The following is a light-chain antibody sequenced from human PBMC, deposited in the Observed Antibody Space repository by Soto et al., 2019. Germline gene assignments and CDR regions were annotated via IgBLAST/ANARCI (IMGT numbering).Light chain of an antibody. J-gene: IGLJ2*01. CDR2: EGS. Sequence: QSALTQPASVSGSPGQSITISRTGTSSDVGSYNLVSWYQHHPGKAPKLMIYEGSKRPSGVSNRFSGSKSGNTASLTISGLQAEDEADYYCCSYAGSSNLVVFGGGTQLTVL. V-gene: IGLV2-23*01. CDR1: SSDVGSYNL. CDR3: CSYAGSSNLVV.